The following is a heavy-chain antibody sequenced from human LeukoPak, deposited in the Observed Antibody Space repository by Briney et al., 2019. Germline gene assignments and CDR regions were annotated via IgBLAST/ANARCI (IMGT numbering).Heavy chain of an antibody. CDR3: ASPEGVPISYYYGMDV. J-gene: IGHJ6*02. Sequence: SVKVSCKASGGTFSSYAISWVRQAPGQGLEWMGRIIPILGIANYAQKFQGRVTITADKSTSTAYMELSSLRSEDTAADYCASPEGVPISYYYGMDVWGQGTTVTVSS. CDR1: GGTFSSYA. V-gene: IGHV1-69*04. D-gene: IGHD3-10*01. CDR2: IIPILGIA.